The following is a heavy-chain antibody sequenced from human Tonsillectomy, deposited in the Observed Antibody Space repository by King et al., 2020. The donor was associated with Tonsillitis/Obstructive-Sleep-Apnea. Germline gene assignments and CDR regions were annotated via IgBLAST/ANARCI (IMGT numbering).Heavy chain of an antibody. Sequence: QLQESGPGLVKPSETLSLTCTVSGGSISSSSYYWGWIRQPPGKGLEWIGSIYYSGSTYYNPSLKSRVTISVDTSKNQFSLKLSSVTAADTAVYYCARHRAAELYSSGPFDIWGQGTMVTVSS. V-gene: IGHV4-39*01. CDR2: IYYSGST. CDR1: GGSISSSSYY. CDR3: ARHRAAELYSSGPFDI. J-gene: IGHJ3*02. D-gene: IGHD6-19*01.